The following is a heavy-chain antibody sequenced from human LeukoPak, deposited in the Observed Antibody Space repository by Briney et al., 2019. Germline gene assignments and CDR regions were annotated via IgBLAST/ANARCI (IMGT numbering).Heavy chain of an antibody. Sequence: PGGSLRLSCAASGFTFSSYSMNWVRQAPGKGLEWVSYISSSSSTIYYADSVKGRFTISRDNSKNTLYLQMNSLRAEDTAVYYCAREMYSSLRDAFDIWGQGTMVTVSS. CDR1: GFTFSSYS. D-gene: IGHD6-13*01. CDR2: ISSSSSTI. J-gene: IGHJ3*02. CDR3: AREMYSSLRDAFDI. V-gene: IGHV3-48*01.